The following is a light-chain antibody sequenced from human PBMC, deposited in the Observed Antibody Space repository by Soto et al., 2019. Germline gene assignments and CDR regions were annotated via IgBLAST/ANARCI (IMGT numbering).Light chain of an antibody. J-gene: IGLJ2*01. V-gene: IGLV2-14*01. CDR1: SSDVGGYNS. CDR2: GVS. CDR3: SSYTSSSTVV. Sequence: QSALTQPASVSGSPGQSITISCTGTSSDVGGYNSVSWYQHHPGKAPKLMIYGVSNRPSGVSNRFSGSKSGNTASLTVSGLQTEDEADYHCSSYTSSSTVVFGGGTKVTVL.